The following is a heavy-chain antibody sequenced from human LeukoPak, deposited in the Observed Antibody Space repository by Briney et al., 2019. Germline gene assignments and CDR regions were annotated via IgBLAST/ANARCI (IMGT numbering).Heavy chain of an antibody. CDR3: AKDPQQQLGFDY. CDR1: GFTFDDYA. CDR2: ISGDGGST. D-gene: IGHD6-13*01. V-gene: IGHV3-43*02. Sequence: QAGGSLRLSCAASGFTFDDYAMHWVRQAPGKGLEWVSLISGDGGSTYYADSVKGRFTISRDNSKNSLYLQMSSLRTEDTALYYCAKDPQQQLGFDYWGKGTLVTVSS. J-gene: IGHJ4*02.